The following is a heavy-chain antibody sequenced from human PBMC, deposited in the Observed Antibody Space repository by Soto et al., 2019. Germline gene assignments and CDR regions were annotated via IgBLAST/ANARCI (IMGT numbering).Heavy chain of an antibody. CDR1: GGSISSGDYY. Sequence: KPSETLSLTCTVSGGSISSGDYYWSLIRQPPGKGLEWIGYIYYSGSTYYNPSLKSRVTISVDTSKNQFSLKLSSVTAADTAVYYCARVIVLMVYATPNWFDPWGQGTLVTVSS. CDR2: IYYSGST. J-gene: IGHJ5*02. V-gene: IGHV4-30-4*01. D-gene: IGHD2-8*01. CDR3: ARVIVLMVYATPNWFDP.